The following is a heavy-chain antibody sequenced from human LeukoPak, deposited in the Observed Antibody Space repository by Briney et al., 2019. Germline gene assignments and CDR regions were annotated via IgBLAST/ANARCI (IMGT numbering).Heavy chain of an antibody. V-gene: IGHV1-69*04. Sequence: ASVKASCKASGGTFSSYAISWVRQAPGQGLEWMGRIIPIFGIANYAQKFQGRVTITADKSTSTAYMELSSLRSEDTAVYYCARDAGLEYYYDSSGYYRLDYWGQGTLVTVSS. CDR2: IIPIFGIA. D-gene: IGHD3-22*01. CDR1: GGTFSSYA. CDR3: ARDAGLEYYYDSSGYYRLDY. J-gene: IGHJ4*02.